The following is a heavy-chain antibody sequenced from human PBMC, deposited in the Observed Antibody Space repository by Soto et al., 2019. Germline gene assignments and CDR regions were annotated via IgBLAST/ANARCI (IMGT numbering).Heavy chain of an antibody. CDR1: GGSFSGYY. J-gene: IGHJ4*02. CDR3: ASASWLVLVY. Sequence: PSETLSLTCAVYGGSFSGYYWSWIRQPPGKGLEWIGEINHSGSTNYNPSLKSRVTISVDTSKNQFSLKLSSVTAADTAVYYCASASWLVLVYWGQGTLVTVSS. D-gene: IGHD6-19*01. V-gene: IGHV4-34*01. CDR2: INHSGST.